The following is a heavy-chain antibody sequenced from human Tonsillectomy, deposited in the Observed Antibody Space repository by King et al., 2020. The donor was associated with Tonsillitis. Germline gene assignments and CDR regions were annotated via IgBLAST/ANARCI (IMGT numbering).Heavy chain of an antibody. CDR2: ISGSDGNT. Sequence: VQLVESGGGLVQPGGSLRLSCAASGFTFSNYPMSWVRQAPGQGLEWGSRISGSDGNTYYADSVKGRLTISRDNPGNTLFLQVNSLRAEDTAGYYCAKGRIWVGELSRGYFDYWGQGTLVPVSS. D-gene: IGHD3-10*01. J-gene: IGHJ4*02. CDR1: GFTFSNYP. CDR3: AKGRIWVGELSRGYFDY. V-gene: IGHV3-23*04.